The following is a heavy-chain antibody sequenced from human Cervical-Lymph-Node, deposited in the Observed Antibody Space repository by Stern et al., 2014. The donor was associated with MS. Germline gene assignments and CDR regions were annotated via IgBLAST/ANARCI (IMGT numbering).Heavy chain of an antibody. Sequence: FQLVQSGAEVKKPGASVKVSCKVSGYPLTELSMHWVRQAPGRGLEWMGGFDPEDGEIIYAQKFQGRVSMTEDASTETAYMDLSSLTSEDTAVYYCATAPLAYYYDTSAYYNNYWGQGTLVTVSS. D-gene: IGHD3-22*01. J-gene: IGHJ4*02. V-gene: IGHV1-24*01. CDR3: ATAPLAYYYDTSAYYNNY. CDR2: FDPEDGEI. CDR1: GYPLTELS.